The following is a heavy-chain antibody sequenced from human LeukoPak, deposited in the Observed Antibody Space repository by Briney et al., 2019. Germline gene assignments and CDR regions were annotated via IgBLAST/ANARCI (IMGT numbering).Heavy chain of an antibody. CDR3: ARSSGYSSSGGLNWFDT. CDR2: IYYSGST. D-gene: IGHD6-13*01. CDR1: GGSISSSSYY. J-gene: IGHJ5*02. V-gene: IGHV4-39*01. Sequence: SETLSLTCTVSGGSISSSSYYWGWIRQPPGKGLEWIGSIYYSGSTYYNPSLKSRVSISVDTSKNQFSLKLSSVTAADTAVYYCARSSGYSSSGGLNWFDTWGQGTLVTVSS.